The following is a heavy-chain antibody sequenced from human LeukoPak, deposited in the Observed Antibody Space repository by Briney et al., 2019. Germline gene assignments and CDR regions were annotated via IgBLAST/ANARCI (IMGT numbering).Heavy chain of an antibody. J-gene: IGHJ4*02. CDR1: GGSISSGGYS. V-gene: IGHV4-30-2*01. CDR3: ARGSSGGSNYFDY. D-gene: IGHD3-10*01. Sequence: TLSLTCAVSGGSISSGGYSWSWIRQPPGKGLEWIGYIYHSGSTYYNPSLKSRVTISVDRSKNQFSLKLSSVTAADTAVYYCARGSSGGSNYFDYWGQGTLVTVSS. CDR2: IYHSGST.